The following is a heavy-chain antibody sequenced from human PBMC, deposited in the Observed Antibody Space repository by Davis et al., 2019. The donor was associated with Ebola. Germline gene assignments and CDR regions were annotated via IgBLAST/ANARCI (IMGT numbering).Heavy chain of an antibody. CDR2: ISSDSDYI. D-gene: IGHD3-16*01. CDR3: ARDRPLDFFFGDYYGMDV. Sequence: GESLKISCAASGFTFSTYSMSWVRQAPGKGLEWVSSISSDSDYIYYADSAKCRFTISRDNAKNSLYLQMNSLRAEDTAVYYCARDRPLDFFFGDYYGMDVWGQGTTVTVSS. V-gene: IGHV3-21*01. J-gene: IGHJ6*02. CDR1: GFTFSTYS.